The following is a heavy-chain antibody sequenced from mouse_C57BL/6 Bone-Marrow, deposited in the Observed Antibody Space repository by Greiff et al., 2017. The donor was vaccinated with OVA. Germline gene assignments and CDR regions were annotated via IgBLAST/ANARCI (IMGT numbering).Heavy chain of an antibody. V-gene: IGHV5-17*01. Sequence: EVKLVESGGGLVKPGGSLKLSCAASGFTFSDYGMHWVRQAPEKGLEWVAYISSGSGTINYADTVKGRFTITRDNAKNTLYLQMTSLRSEDTAMYYCARPLVRYYAMDYWGQGTSVTVSS. D-gene: IGHD2-10*02. CDR1: GFTFSDYG. J-gene: IGHJ4*01. CDR3: ARPLVRYYAMDY. CDR2: ISSGSGTI.